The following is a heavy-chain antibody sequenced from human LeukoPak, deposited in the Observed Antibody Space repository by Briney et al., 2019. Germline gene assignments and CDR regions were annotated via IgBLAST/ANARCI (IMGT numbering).Heavy chain of an antibody. CDR1: GFTFSSYS. Sequence: GGSLRLSCAASGFTFSSYSMNWVRQAPGKGLGWVSSISSSSSYIYYADSVKGRFTISRDNAKNSLYLQMNSLRAEDTAVYYCTRGLVAARAGYYMDVWGKGTTVTVSS. CDR2: ISSSSSYI. V-gene: IGHV3-21*01. CDR3: TRGLVAARAGYYMDV. D-gene: IGHD2-15*01. J-gene: IGHJ6*03.